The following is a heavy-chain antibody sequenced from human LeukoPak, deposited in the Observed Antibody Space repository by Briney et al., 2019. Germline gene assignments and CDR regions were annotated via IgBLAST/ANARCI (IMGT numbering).Heavy chain of an antibody. CDR3: ARDWFAD. V-gene: IGHV3-48*03. CDR2: INSGGTII. J-gene: IGHJ4*02. Sequence: QAGGSLRLSCAASGFTFSSNEMNWVRKAPGKGLEWVSYINSGGTIIYYADSVKDRFTITRDNAKNSLYLQMNSLRAEDTAIYYCARDWFADWGQGTLVIVSS. CDR1: GFTFSSNE.